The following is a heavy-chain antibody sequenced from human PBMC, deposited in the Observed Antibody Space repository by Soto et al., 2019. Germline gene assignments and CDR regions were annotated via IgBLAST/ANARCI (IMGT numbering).Heavy chain of an antibody. Sequence: VGSLRLSCAASEFTFSSYAMSWVRQAPGKGLEWVSAISGSGGSTYYADSVKGRFTISRDNSKNTLYLQMNSLRAEDTAVYYCATAPGSGWYSWGQGTLLTVSS. CDR2: ISGSGGST. D-gene: IGHD6-19*01. J-gene: IGHJ4*02. CDR1: EFTFSSYA. CDR3: ATAPGSGWYS. V-gene: IGHV3-23*01.